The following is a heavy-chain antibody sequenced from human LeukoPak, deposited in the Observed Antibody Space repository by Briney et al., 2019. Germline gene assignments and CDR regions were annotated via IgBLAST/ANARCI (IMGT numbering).Heavy chain of an antibody. J-gene: IGHJ3*02. CDR3: ARATSDAFDI. CDR1: GFTFSSYT. V-gene: IGHV3-48*04. CDR2: ITSTGDTI. D-gene: IGHD6-6*01. Sequence: GGSLRLSCAASGFTFSSYTMNWVRQAPGKGLEWISCITSTGDTIYYADSMKGRFTISRDNAKNSLYLQMNSLRAEDTAVYYCARATSDAFDIWGQGTMVTVSS.